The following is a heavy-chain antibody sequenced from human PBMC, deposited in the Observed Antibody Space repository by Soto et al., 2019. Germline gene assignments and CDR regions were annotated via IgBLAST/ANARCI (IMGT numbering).Heavy chain of an antibody. CDR2: IYYSGST. V-gene: IGHV4-39*01. D-gene: IGHD3-16*01. Sequence: QLQLQESGPGLVKPSETLSLTCTVSGGSISSSSYYWGWIRQPPGKGLEWIGSIYYSGSTYYNPSLKSRVTISVDTSNNQFSLKLSSVTAADTAVYYCARCLRNVPFDPWGQGTLVTVSS. CDR3: ARCLRNVPFDP. CDR1: GGSISSSSYY. J-gene: IGHJ5*02.